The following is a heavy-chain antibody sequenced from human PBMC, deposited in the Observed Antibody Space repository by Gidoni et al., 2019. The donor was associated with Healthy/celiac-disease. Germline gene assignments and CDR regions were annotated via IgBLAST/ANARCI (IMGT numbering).Heavy chain of an antibody. CDR2: ISGNSGSI. CDR3: AKDKLYYYYYGMDV. CDR1: GFTFDDYA. V-gene: IGHV3-9*01. J-gene: IGHJ6*02. Sequence: EVHLVESGGGLVQPGRSLRLSCVASGFTFDDYAMHWVRQAPGKGLEWVSGISGNSGSIGYADSVKGRFTISRDNAKNSLYLQMNSLRAEDTALYYCAKDKLYYYYYGMDVWGQGTTVTVSS.